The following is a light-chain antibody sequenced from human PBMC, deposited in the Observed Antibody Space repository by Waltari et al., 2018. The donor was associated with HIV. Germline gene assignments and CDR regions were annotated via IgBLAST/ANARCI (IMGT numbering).Light chain of an antibody. Sequence: QSALTQPASVSGSPGQSITISCTGTSSDVGGYNYVSCYQQHPGKAPKLMIYDVSKRPSGVSNRFSGSKSGNTASLTISGLQAEDEADYYCCSYAGSSTYVFGTGTKVTVL. CDR2: DVS. CDR1: SSDVGGYNY. J-gene: IGLJ1*01. V-gene: IGLV2-23*02. CDR3: CSYAGSSTYV.